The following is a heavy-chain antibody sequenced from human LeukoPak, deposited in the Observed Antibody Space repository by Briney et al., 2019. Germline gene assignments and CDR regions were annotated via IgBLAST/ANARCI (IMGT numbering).Heavy chain of an antibody. D-gene: IGHD6-19*01. CDR1: GFTFSNYN. V-gene: IGHV3-21*01. CDR3: AREAVAQQWLVNYFDY. Sequence: GGSLRLSCAVSGFTFSNYNFHWVRQAPGKGLEWVSSISSGSTYIYYADSPKGRFTISRDNAKNSLYLQMNSLRPEDTAVYYCAREAVAQQWLVNYFDYWGQGALVTVSS. J-gene: IGHJ4*02. CDR2: ISSGSTYI.